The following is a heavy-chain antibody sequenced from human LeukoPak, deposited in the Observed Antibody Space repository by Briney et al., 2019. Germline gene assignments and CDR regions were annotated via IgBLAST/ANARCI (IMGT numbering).Heavy chain of an antibody. CDR1: GFTFSNFG. J-gene: IGHJ4*02. CDR2: IWNDGSHK. Sequence: GGSLRLSCAASGFTFSNFGVHWVRQAPGKGLEWVALIWNDGSHKYYDDSVKGRFTISRDNSKSTLYLQMNNLRAEDTAVYYCVKDSDEYGDSHLDYWGQGTLVTVSS. CDR3: VKDSDEYGDSHLDY. V-gene: IGHV3-33*06. D-gene: IGHD4-17*01.